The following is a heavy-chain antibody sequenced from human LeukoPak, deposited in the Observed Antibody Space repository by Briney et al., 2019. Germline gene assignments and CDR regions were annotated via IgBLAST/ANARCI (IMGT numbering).Heavy chain of an antibody. CDR3: ARDTYDILTGYYKWAFDI. V-gene: IGHV3-21*06. Sequence: GGSLRLSCAASGFTFSSYTMNWVRQAPRKGLEWVSSISSSSSYIYYADSVKGRFTISRDNAKNSLYLQMNSLRAEDTAVYYCARDTYDILTGYYKWAFDIWGQGTMVTVSS. CDR2: ISSSSSYI. CDR1: GFTFSSYT. J-gene: IGHJ3*02. D-gene: IGHD3-9*01.